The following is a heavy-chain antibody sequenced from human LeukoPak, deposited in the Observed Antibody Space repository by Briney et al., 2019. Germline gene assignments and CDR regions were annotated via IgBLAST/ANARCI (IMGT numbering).Heavy chain of an antibody. Sequence: ASVNVSCKASGYTFTDYYMHWVRQAPGQGLEWMGWMNSKNGDINYVQKFQGRVTMTRDTSISTAYLELSNLRSEDTAVYYCARVRWFGEGNYMDVWGTGTAVTVSS. CDR1: GYTFTDYY. CDR2: MNSKNGDI. V-gene: IGHV1-2*02. D-gene: IGHD3-10*01. CDR3: ARVRWFGEGNYMDV. J-gene: IGHJ6*03.